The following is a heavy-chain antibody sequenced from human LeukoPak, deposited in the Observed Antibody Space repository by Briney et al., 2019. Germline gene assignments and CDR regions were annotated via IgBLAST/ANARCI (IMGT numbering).Heavy chain of an antibody. Sequence: VASVKVSCKSSGYTFTGYYMHWVRQAPGQGLEWMGWIHPYSGGTNYAQKFQGRVTLTRDTSTSTVYMELSSLRSEDTAVYYCAREHSGYDSWGQGILLTVSS. V-gene: IGHV1-2*02. CDR3: AREHSGYDS. CDR2: IHPYSGGT. D-gene: IGHD5-12*01. J-gene: IGHJ5*02. CDR1: GYTFTGYY.